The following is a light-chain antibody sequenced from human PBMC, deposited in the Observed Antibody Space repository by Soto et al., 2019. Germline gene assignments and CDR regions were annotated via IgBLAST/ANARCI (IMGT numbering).Light chain of an antibody. CDR2: AAS. CDR3: QQSYSTPPIT. J-gene: IGKJ5*01. Sequence: DIQMTQSPSSLSASVGDRVTITCRASQSISSYLNWYQQKPGKAPKLLIYAASSLQSGVPSRFSGSGSGTDFTLPISSLQPEDFEPYYCQQSYSTPPITFGQGTRLEI. CDR1: QSISSY. V-gene: IGKV1-39*01.